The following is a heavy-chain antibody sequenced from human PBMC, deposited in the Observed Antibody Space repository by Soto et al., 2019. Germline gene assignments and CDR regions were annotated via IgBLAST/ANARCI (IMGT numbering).Heavy chain of an antibody. CDR1: GGSISSGDYY. J-gene: IGHJ5*02. Sequence: SETLSLTCTVSGGSISSGDYYWSWIRQPPGKGLEWIGYIFYSGRSGSTNHNPSLKSRVTISVDTSKNQFSLKLSSVTAADTAVYYCARTALGWFDPWGQGTLVTVSS. CDR2: IFYSGRSGST. CDR3: ARTALGWFDP. V-gene: IGHV4-61*08. D-gene: IGHD2-21*02.